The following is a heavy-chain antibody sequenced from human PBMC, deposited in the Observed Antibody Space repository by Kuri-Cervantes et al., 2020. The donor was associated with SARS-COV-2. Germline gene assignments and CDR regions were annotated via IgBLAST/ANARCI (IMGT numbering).Heavy chain of an antibody. J-gene: IGHJ6*02. Sequence: GSLRLSCTVSGGSISSGDYYWTWIRQPPGKGLEWIGYIYYSGSTNYNPSLKSRVTISVDTSKNQFSLKLSSVTAADTAVYYCARDGGGHYYDSSGYYHYYYYGMDVWGQGTTVTVSS. CDR1: GGSISSGDYY. V-gene: IGHV4-61*08. D-gene: IGHD3-22*01. CDR3: ARDGGGHYYDSSGYYHYYYYGMDV. CDR2: IYYSGST.